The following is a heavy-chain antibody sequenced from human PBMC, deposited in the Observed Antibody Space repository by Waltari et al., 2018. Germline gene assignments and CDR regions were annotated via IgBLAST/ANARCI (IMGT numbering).Heavy chain of an antibody. CDR1: GYSISSGYY. D-gene: IGHD1-1*01. Sequence: QVQLQESGPGLVKPSATLSLTCAVSGYSISSGYYWGWIRQPPGKGLEWRGSIYHSGSTYYTPSLKSRVTISVDTSKNQFSLKLSSVTAADTAVYYCAGRAGAMSAFDIWGQGTMVTVSS. V-gene: IGHV4-38-2*01. J-gene: IGHJ3*02. CDR2: IYHSGST. CDR3: AGRAGAMSAFDI.